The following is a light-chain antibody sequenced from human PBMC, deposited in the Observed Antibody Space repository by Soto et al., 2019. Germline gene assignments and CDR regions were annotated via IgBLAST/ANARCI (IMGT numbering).Light chain of an antibody. CDR1: SSNIGNNF. Sequence: QSVLTQPPSVSAAPGQKVTISCSGSSSNIGNNFVSWYQQFPGTAPKCLIYDNNKRPSGIPDRFSASKSDTSATLGITGLQTGDEADYYCGTWDSSLRAVVFGGGTTLTVL. CDR2: DNN. V-gene: IGLV1-51*01. J-gene: IGLJ2*01. CDR3: GTWDSSLRAVV.